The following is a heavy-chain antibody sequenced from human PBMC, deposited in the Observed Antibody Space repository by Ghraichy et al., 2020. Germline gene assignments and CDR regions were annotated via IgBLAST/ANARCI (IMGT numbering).Heavy chain of an antibody. CDR2: IYYGGST. J-gene: IGHJ4*02. D-gene: IGHD4-17*01. V-gene: IGHV4-59*08. Sequence: SETLSLTCTVSDDSFNSFYWSWIRQPPGRGLEWVGQIYYGGSTNYNPSLKSRVSMSVDSSKSQFSLRLTSVTAADTAMYYCARHGYGDYSSLHYYFDSWGQGVLVTVSS. CDR3: ARHGYGDYSSLHYYFDS. CDR1: DDSFNSFY.